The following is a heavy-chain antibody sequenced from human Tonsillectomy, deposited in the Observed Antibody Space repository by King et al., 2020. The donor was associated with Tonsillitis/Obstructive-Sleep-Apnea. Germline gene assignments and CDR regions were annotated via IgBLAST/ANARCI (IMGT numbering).Heavy chain of an antibody. CDR2: ISFDGSNK. CDR3: ARLDY. Sequence: HVLLVESGGGVVQPGRSLRLSCVVSGFTFSNYAMHWVRQAPGKGLEWVAVISFDGSNKYYVDSVKGRFTISRDNSKNTVYLQMSSLRAEDTAAYFCARLDYWGQGTLVTVSS. CDR1: GFTFSNYA. V-gene: IGHV3-30*04. J-gene: IGHJ4*02.